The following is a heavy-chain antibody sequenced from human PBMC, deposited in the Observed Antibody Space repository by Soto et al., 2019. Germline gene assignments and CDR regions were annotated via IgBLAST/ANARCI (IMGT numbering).Heavy chain of an antibody. J-gene: IGHJ4*02. D-gene: IGHD5-18*01. V-gene: IGHV3-23*01. Sequence: EVQLLESGGGLVQPGGSLRLSCAASGFTFSSYAMSWVRQAPGKGLEWVSAISGSGGSTYYADSVKGRFTISRDNSKNTLYLQMNSLRAEETAVYYCATAPPGGYSYGNDDCWGQGTLVTVSS. CDR1: GFTFSSYA. CDR3: ATAPPGGYSYGNDDC. CDR2: ISGSGGST.